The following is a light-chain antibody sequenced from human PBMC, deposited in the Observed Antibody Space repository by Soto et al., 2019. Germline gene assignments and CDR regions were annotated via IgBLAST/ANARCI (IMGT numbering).Light chain of an antibody. CDR1: QTISGY. V-gene: IGKV1-39*01. J-gene: IGKJ3*01. Sequence: DIQMTQSPSSLSASVGDRVTITCRASQTISGYLNWYQQKPGKAPELLIYAASYLGNGVPSRFSGSGSGTDFTLTINSLQPEDFATYYCQQTYNTPFTFGPGTKVDIK. CDR2: AAS. CDR3: QQTYNTPFT.